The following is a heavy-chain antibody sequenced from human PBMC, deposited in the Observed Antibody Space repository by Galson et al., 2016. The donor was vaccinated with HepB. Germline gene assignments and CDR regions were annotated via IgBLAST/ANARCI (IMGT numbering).Heavy chain of an antibody. CDR1: SGSISDYC. J-gene: IGHJ4*02. D-gene: IGHD4-23*01. V-gene: IGHV4-59*01. CDR3: ARGLAYRGGNSHFDY. Sequence: ETLSLTCTVSSGSISDYCWTWLRQPPGKALEWIGYIYYTGSTNYNPSLKSRVTISLDTSNNEFSLNLRSVTAADTAVYYCARGLAYRGGNSHFDYWGQGTLVTVSS. CDR2: IYYTGST.